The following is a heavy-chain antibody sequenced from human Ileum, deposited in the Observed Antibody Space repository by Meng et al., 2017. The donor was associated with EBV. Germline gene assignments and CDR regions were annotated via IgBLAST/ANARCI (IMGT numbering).Heavy chain of an antibody. CDR1: GGTSSTYG. CDR3: AGHYGSGKYAFDY. V-gene: IGHV1-69*06. CDR2: IIPVFGTT. D-gene: IGHD3-10*01. Sequence: HVQLVQSGAEVKKPXSSVRVSCKASGGTSSTYGIGWVRQAPAKGLEWMGTIIPVFGTTTYAQKFQGRVTITADKSTDTAYMDLNSLTSEDTAVYYCAGHYGSGKYAFDYWGQGTLGTVSS. J-gene: IGHJ4*02.